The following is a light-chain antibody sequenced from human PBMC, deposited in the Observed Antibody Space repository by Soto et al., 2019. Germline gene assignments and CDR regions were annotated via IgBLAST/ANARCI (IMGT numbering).Light chain of an antibody. Sequence: AIQMTQSPSSLSASVGDRVTITCRASRGIRNDLGWYQQKPGKAPKLLIYAASSLQGGVPSRFSGSGSGTDFTLTSSSLQPEDCATYYCLQHYNYPWTFGQGTPVEI. J-gene: IGKJ1*01. CDR2: AAS. CDR3: LQHYNYPWT. CDR1: RGIRND. V-gene: IGKV1-6*02.